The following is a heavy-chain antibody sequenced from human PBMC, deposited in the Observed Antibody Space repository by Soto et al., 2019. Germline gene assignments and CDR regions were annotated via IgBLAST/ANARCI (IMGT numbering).Heavy chain of an antibody. Sequence: PSVKLSCKASGYTFTDYHIHWVRQAPGQGLEFMGWINANNGGAGSAQQFQGRVTVTRDTSITTVYMELSNLRSDDTAVYYCAREGGSETLQPSYNWFDTWGQGTLVTVSS. D-gene: IGHD6-25*01. CDR1: GYTFTDYH. J-gene: IGHJ5*02. V-gene: IGHV1-2*02. CDR3: AREGGSETLQPSYNWFDT. CDR2: INANNGGA.